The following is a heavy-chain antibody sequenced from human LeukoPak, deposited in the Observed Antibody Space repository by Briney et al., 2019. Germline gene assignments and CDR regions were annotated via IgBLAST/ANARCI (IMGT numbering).Heavy chain of an antibody. V-gene: IGHV4-34*01. CDR3: ARSRDGYNGLDY. CDR1: GGSFSGYY. D-gene: IGHD5-24*01. Sequence: SETLSLTCAVYGGSFSGYYWSWIRQPPGKGLEWIGEINHSRSTNYNPSLKSRVTISVDTSKNQFSLKLSSVTAADTAVYYCARSRDGYNGLDYWGQGTLVTASS. CDR2: INHSRST. J-gene: IGHJ4*02.